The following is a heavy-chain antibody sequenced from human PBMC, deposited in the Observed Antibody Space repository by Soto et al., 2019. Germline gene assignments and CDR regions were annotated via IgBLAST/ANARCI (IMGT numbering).Heavy chain of an antibody. CDR3: ASEYYYDSSAVY. Sequence: SETLSLTCAVSGGSISSGGYSWSWIRQPPGKGLEWIGYIYHSGSTYYNPSLKSRVTISVDRSKNQFSLKLSSVTAADTAVYYCASEYYYDSSAVYWGQGTLVTVSS. V-gene: IGHV4-30-2*01. CDR1: GGSISSGGYS. D-gene: IGHD3-22*01. J-gene: IGHJ4*02. CDR2: IYHSGST.